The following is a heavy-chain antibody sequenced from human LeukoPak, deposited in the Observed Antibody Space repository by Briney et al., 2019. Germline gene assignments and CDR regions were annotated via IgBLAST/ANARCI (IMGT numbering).Heavy chain of an antibody. J-gene: IGHJ4*02. Sequence: SETLSLTCTVSGGSVSSGDYHWTWIRQPPGKGLEWIGYVYYSGSTDSNPSLKSRVAISVDTSKNQFSLKLSSVTAADTTVYYCARSPSSSTRCYTFDYWGQGTLVTVSS. CDR1: GGSVSSGDYH. CDR3: ARSPSSSTRCYTFDY. CDR2: VYYSGST. D-gene: IGHD2-2*02. V-gene: IGHV4-61*08.